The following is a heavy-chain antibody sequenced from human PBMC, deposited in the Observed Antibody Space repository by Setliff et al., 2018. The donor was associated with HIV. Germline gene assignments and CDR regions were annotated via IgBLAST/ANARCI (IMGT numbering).Heavy chain of an antibody. Sequence: GSLRLSCAASGFTFSSYWMHWVRQAPGKGLVWIGNVVYTGHTYYNPALKSRLIISVETSKNQFSLKLTSVTAADTAVYYCAREGRYSYGNPNYMDVWGKGTTVTVSS. CDR3: AREGRYSYGNPNYMDV. D-gene: IGHD5-18*01. V-gene: IGHV4-38-2*02. CDR1: GFTFSSYW. J-gene: IGHJ6*03. CDR2: VVYTGHT.